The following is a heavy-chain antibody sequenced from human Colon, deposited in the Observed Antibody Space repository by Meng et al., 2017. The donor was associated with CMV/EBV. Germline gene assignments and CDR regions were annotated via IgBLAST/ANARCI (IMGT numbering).Heavy chain of an antibody. CDR2: ISYNGGDE. CDR3: AREKEGGMSTISAFDI. Sequence: GESLKISCESSGSTFSIYGMHWVRQAPGKGLEWVAAISYNGGDEYYADSVKGRFTISRDNSKNTLYLQMNSLRAEDTAVYYCAREKEGGMSTISAFDIWGQGTMVTVSS. V-gene: IGHV3-30*14. D-gene: IGHD5-24*01. CDR1: GSTFSIYG. J-gene: IGHJ3*02.